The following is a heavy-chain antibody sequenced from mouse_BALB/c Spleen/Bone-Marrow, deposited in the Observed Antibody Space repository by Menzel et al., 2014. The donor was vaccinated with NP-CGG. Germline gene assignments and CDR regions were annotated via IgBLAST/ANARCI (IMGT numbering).Heavy chain of an antibody. J-gene: IGHJ2*01. V-gene: IGHV3-2*02. CDR3: ARYDYDVGYFDY. CDR1: GYSITSDYA. Sequence: EVHLVESGPGPVKPSQSLSLTCTVTGYSITSDYAWNWIRQFPGNKLEWMGYISYSGSTSYNPSLKSRISITRDTSKNQFFLQLNSVTTEDTATYYCARYDYDVGYFDYWGQGTTLTVSS. CDR2: ISYSGST. D-gene: IGHD2-4*01.